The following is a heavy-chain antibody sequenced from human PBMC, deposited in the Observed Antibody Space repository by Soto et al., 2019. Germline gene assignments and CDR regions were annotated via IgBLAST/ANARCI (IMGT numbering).Heavy chain of an antibody. CDR3: ARVKGVVGATSTIDY. D-gene: IGHD1-26*01. Sequence: ASVKVSCKASGYTFTSYGISWVRQAPGQGLEWMGWISAYNGNTNYAQKLQGRVTMTTDTSTSTAYMELRSLRSDDTAVYYCARVKGVVGATSTIDYWGQGTLVTVYS. V-gene: IGHV1-18*04. CDR2: ISAYNGNT. J-gene: IGHJ4*02. CDR1: GYTFTSYG.